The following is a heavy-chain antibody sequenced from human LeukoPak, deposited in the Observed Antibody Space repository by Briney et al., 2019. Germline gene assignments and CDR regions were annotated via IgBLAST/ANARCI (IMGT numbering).Heavy chain of an antibody. V-gene: IGHV3-73*01. J-gene: IGHJ3*02. D-gene: IGHD2-15*01. CDR3: TRHDGCSGGSCYPDDAFDI. CDR1: GFTFSVSA. CDR2: IRSKANSYAT. Sequence: PGGSLRLSCAASGFTFSVSAMHWVRQASGKGLEWVGRIRSKANSYATAYAASVKGRFTISRDDSKNTAYLQMNSLKTEDTAVYYCTRHDGCSGGSCYPDDAFDIWGQGTMVTVSS.